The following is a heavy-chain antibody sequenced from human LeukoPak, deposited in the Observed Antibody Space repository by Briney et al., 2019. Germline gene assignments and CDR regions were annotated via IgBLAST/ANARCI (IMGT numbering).Heavy chain of an antibody. CDR2: ISGSGGST. D-gene: IGHD3-22*01. Sequence: GGSLRLSCAASGFTFSNYAMSWVRQAPGKGLEWVSAISGSGGSTYYADSVKGRFTFSRDNSKNTLYLQMNSLRAEDTAVYYCARHYDSSGYCYLDYWGQGTLVTVSS. CDR3: ARHYDSSGYCYLDY. CDR1: GFTFSNYA. J-gene: IGHJ4*02. V-gene: IGHV3-23*01.